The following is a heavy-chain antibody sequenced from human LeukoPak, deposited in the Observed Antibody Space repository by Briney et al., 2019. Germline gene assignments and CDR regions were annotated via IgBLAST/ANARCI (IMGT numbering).Heavy chain of an antibody. J-gene: IGHJ3*02. CDR1: GDSISSGSYY. D-gene: IGHD7-27*01. CDR3: ATTSRLGMGDDFDI. Sequence: SQTLSLTCSVSGDSISSGSYYWSWIRQPAGKGLEWIGRIYSSGNTNYNHSLKSRVTMSLDTSKNHFSLNLSSMTAADTAVYYCATTSRLGMGDDFDIWGQGTMVTVSS. CDR2: IYSSGNT. V-gene: IGHV4-61*02.